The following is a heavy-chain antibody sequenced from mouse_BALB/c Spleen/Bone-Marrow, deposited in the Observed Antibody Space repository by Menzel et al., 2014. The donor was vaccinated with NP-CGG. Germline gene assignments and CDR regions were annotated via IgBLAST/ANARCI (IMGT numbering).Heavy chain of an antibody. CDR1: GFTFSDYY. CDR2: ISNGGGST. V-gene: IGHV5-12*02. J-gene: IGHJ4*01. Sequence: EVHLVESGGGLVQPGGSLKLSCATSGFTFSDYYMYWVRQTPEKRLEWVAYISNGGGSTHYPDTVKGRFTISRDNAKNTLYLQMSRLKSEDTAMYYCARHLYGNYGAMDYWGQGTSVTVSS. D-gene: IGHD2-1*01. CDR3: ARHLYGNYGAMDY.